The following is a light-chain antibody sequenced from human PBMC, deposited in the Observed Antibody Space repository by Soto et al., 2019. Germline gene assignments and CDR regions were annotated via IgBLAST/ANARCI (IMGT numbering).Light chain of an antibody. CDR1: RGISSSY. V-gene: IGKV3-20*01. CDR2: AAS. Sequence: EIVLTQSPGTLTLSPGESTTLSCRASRGISSSYLAWYQQKPGQAPRLLIYAASTRATGIPDRFRGSGSATDFTLTFSRLEPEDSAVYYCQQYGASPPYTFGQGTKLEIK. J-gene: IGKJ2*01. CDR3: QQYGASPPYT.